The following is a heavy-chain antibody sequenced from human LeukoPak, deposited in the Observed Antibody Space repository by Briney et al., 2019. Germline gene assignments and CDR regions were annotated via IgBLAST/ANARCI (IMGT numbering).Heavy chain of an antibody. CDR1: GYTFTSYY. CDR3: ARVNNYYDSSGYLYYFDY. D-gene: IGHD3-22*01. J-gene: IGHJ4*02. Sequence: GASVKVSCKASGYTFTSYYIHWVRQAPGQGLEWMGWINPNSGGTNTAQKFQGRVTMTRDTSLNTAYMELSRLRSDDTAVYYCARVNNYYDSSGYLYYFDYWGQGTLVTVSS. V-gene: IGHV1-2*02. CDR2: INPNSGGT.